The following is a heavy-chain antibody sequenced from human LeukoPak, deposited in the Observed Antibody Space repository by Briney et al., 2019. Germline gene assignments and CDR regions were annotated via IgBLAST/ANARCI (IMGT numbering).Heavy chain of an antibody. CDR3: ARDSDYDDAFDI. J-gene: IGHJ3*02. Sequence: GGSLRLSCAASGFTFSSYEMNWVRQAPGKGLEWVSYISSSGSNKYYADSVKGRFTISRDNAKNSLCLQMNSLRAEDTAIYYCARDSDYDDAFDIWGHGTMVTVSS. V-gene: IGHV3-48*03. D-gene: IGHD4-17*01. CDR1: GFTFSSYE. CDR2: ISSSGSNK.